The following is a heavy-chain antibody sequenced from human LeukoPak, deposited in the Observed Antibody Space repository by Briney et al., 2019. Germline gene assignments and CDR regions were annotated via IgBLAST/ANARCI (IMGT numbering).Heavy chain of an antibody. CDR2: IWSDGSNK. J-gene: IGHJ4*02. D-gene: IGHD5-18*01. CDR3: AREATWIQLWYYDY. Sequence: PGGSLRLSCAASGFTFSSYGMHWVRQAPGKGLEWVAVIWSDGSNKYYADSVKGRFTISRDNSKNTLYLQMNSLRAEDTAVYYCAREATWIQLWYYDYWGQGTLVTVSS. CDR1: GFTFSSYG. V-gene: IGHV3-33*01.